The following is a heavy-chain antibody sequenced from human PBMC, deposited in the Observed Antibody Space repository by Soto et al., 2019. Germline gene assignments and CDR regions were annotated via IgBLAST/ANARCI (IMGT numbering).Heavy chain of an antibody. D-gene: IGHD5-18*01. Sequence: PGESLKISCKGSGYSFTSYWIGWVRQMPGKGLEWMGIIYPGDSDTRYSPSFQGQVTISADKSISTAYLQWSSLKASDTAMYYCARTVDTAMVRNYYYYYGMDVWGQGTTVTLSS. CDR3: ARTVDTAMVRNYYYYYGMDV. CDR2: IYPGDSDT. V-gene: IGHV5-51*01. CDR1: GYSFTSYW. J-gene: IGHJ6*02.